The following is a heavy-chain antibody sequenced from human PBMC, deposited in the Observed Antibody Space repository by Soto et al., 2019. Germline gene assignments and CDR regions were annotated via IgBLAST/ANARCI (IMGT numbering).Heavy chain of an antibody. CDR3: ARVLGDYSSTKPNWFDP. CDR2: IYSGGST. V-gene: IGHV3-66*01. D-gene: IGHD4-17*01. CDR1: GFTVSSNY. Sequence: GGSLRLSCAASGFTVSSNYMSWVRQAPGKGLEWVSVIYSGGSTYYADSVKGRFTISRDNSKNTLYLQMNSLRAEDTAVYYCARVLGDYSSTKPNWFDPWGQGTLVTVSS. J-gene: IGHJ5*02.